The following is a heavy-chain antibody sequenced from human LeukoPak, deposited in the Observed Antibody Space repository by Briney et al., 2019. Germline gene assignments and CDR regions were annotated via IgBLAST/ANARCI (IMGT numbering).Heavy chain of an antibody. CDR3: ASGGRNGDNWFDP. D-gene: IGHD1-1*01. J-gene: IGHJ5*02. CDR2: ISWNSGSI. V-gene: IGHV3-9*01. Sequence: GGSLRLSCAASGFTFSSYAMSWVRQAPGKGLEWVSGISWNSGSIGYADSVKGRFTISRDNAKNSLYLQMNSLRAEDTALYYCASGGRNGDNWFDPWGQGTLVTVSS. CDR1: GFTFSSYA.